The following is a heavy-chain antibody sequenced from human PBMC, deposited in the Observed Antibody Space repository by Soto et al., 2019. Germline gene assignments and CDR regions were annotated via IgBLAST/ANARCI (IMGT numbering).Heavy chain of an antibody. CDR2: ISSSSSTI. V-gene: IGHV3-48*04. Sequence: PGGSLRLSCAASGFTFSSYSMNWVRQAPGKGLEWVSYISSSSSTIYYADSVKGRFTISRDNAKNSLYLQMNSLRAEDTAVYYWARVSNYYDSSGYGYYFDYWGQGTLVTVSS. CDR1: GFTFSSYS. J-gene: IGHJ4*02. CDR3: ARVSNYYDSSGYGYYFDY. D-gene: IGHD3-22*01.